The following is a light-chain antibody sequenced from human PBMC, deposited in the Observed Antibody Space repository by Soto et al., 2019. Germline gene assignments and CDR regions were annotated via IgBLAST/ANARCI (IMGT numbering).Light chain of an antibody. V-gene: IGLV7-43*01. CDR1: TGAVTSGYY. Sequence: QAVVTQEPSLTVSPGGTVTLTCASSTGAVTSGYYPNWIQQKPGHTPMALIHTTSTKHAWTPARFSGSLLGDKAALTLSGVQPEDEADYYFLLYYGGVQVFGGGTQLTVL. CDR3: LLYYGGVQV. J-gene: IGLJ3*02. CDR2: TTS.